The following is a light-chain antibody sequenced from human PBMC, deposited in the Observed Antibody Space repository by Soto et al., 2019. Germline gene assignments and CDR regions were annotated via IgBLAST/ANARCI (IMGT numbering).Light chain of an antibody. J-gene: IGKJ4*01. CDR3: QQYGSPPPT. CDR1: QSVSSSY. V-gene: IGKV3-20*01. Sequence: ETLLTHSPGTLSLSAGQIATLSCRSVQSVSSSYLAWYQQKPGQAPRLLIYGASSRATGIPDRFSGSGSGTDFTLTTGRLEPEDFAVYCCQQYGSPPPTFGGGTKVDIK. CDR2: GAS.